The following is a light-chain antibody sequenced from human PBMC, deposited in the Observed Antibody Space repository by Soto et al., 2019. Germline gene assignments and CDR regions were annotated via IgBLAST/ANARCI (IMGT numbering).Light chain of an antibody. J-gene: IGKJ1*01. CDR1: QSVSSSY. CDR2: GAS. CDR3: QQYGNSPQT. Sequence: EIVLTQSPGTLSLSPGERATLSCRASQSVSSSYLAWYQQKPGQAPRLLIYGASTRATGIADRFSGSGSGTDFTLTISRLEPEDFAVYYCQQYGNSPQTFGQGTKVEI. V-gene: IGKV3-20*01.